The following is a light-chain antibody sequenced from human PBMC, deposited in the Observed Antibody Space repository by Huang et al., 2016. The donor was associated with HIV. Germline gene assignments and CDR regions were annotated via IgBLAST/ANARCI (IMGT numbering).Light chain of an antibody. V-gene: IGKV4-1*01. CDR2: CAS. CDR3: QQYYSTPLT. Sequence: DIVMTQSPDSLAVSLGERATINCKSSQSVLYSSNNKNYLAWYQQKPGQPPKLLIYCASTLESGFPDRFSGSGSGTDFTLTISSLQAEYVAVYYCQQYYSTPLTFGGGTKVAIK. CDR1: QSVLYSSNNKNY. J-gene: IGKJ4*01.